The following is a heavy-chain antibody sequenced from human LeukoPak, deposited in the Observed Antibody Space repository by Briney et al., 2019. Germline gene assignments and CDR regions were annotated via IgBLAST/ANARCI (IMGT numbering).Heavy chain of an antibody. D-gene: IGHD6-19*01. Sequence: PSETLSLTCIASGVSTTNGIYYWAWIRQSPGKGLEWIGSVHNVGSTYYNLSLRSRVTMSIDTSKNQFSLRLNSVTAADMAVYYCARHAEYNSGWHFYLDHWGQGILVTVSS. J-gene: IGHJ4*02. CDR3: ARHAEYNSGWHFYLDH. V-gene: IGHV4-39*01. CDR1: GVSTTNGIYY. CDR2: VHNVGST.